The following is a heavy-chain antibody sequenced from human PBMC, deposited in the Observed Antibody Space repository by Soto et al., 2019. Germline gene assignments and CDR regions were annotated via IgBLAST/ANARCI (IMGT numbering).Heavy chain of an antibody. CDR2: IYYSGAT. V-gene: IGHV4-39*01. J-gene: IGHJ4*02. D-gene: IGHD3-10*01. Sequence: QLQLQESGPGLVKPSETLSLTCTVSGGSISSSTYYWGWIRQPPGKGLEWIGSIYYSGATYYNPSLKSRVTISGDTSKTQFSLKLSSVTAADTAMYYCARNVDSVTYYPLDYWGQGTLVTVSS. CDR1: GGSISSSTYY. CDR3: ARNVDSVTYYPLDY.